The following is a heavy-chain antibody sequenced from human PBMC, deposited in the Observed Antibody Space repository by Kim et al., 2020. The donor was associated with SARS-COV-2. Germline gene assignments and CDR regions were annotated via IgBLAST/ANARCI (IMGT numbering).Heavy chain of an antibody. V-gene: IGHV3-49*03. CDR3: TRKEARGYYYYYMDV. D-gene: IGHD3-10*01. CDR2: IRSKAYGGTT. CDR1: GFTFGDYA. Sequence: GGSLRLSCTASGFTFGDYAMSWFGQAPGKGLEWVGFIRSKAYGGTTEYAASVKGRFTISRDDSKSIAYLQMNSLKTEDTAVYYCTRKEARGYYYYYMDVWGKGTTVTVSS. J-gene: IGHJ6*03.